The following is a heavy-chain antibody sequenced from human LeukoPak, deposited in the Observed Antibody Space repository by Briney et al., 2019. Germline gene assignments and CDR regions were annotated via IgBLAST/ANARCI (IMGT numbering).Heavy chain of an antibody. J-gene: IGHJ4*02. Sequence: GASVKVSCKASGYTFTSYAISWVRQAPGQGLEWMGGIIPIFGTANYAQKFQGRVTITADESTSTAYMELSSLRSEDTAVYYCASYYYGSGIQDGYYFDYWGQGTLVTVSS. CDR1: GYTFTSYA. CDR3: ASYYYGSGIQDGYYFDY. V-gene: IGHV1-69*13. CDR2: IIPIFGTA. D-gene: IGHD3-10*01.